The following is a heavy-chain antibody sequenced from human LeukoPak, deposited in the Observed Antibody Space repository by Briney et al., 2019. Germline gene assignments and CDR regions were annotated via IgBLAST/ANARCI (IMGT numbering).Heavy chain of an antibody. Sequence: PSETLSLTCTVSGGSISSYYWSWIRQPPGKGLEWIGYIYYSGSTNYNPSLKSRVTISVDTSKNQFSLKLSSVTAADTAVYYCARVTGRPGAYGDHFDYWGQGTLVTVSS. J-gene: IGHJ4*02. CDR3: ARVTGRPGAYGDHFDY. D-gene: IGHD4-17*01. CDR2: IYYSGST. CDR1: GGSISSYY. V-gene: IGHV4-59*01.